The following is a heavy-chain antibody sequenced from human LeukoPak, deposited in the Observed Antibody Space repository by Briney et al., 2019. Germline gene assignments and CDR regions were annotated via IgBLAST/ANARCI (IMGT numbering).Heavy chain of an antibody. CDR1: GGTFSSYA. CDR2: IIPIFGTA. D-gene: IGHD3-22*01. Sequence: GSSVKVSCKASGGTFSSYAISWVRQAPGQGLEWMGRIIPIFGTANYAQKFQGRVTITTDESTSTAYVELSSLRSEDTAVYYCARDRSVEGRYYYDSNGLHYFDYWGQGTLVTVSS. CDR3: ARDRSVEGRYYYDSNGLHYFDY. J-gene: IGHJ4*02. V-gene: IGHV1-69*05.